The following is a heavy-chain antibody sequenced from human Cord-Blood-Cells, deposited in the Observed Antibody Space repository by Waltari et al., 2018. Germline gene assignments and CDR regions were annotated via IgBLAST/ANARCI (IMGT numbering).Heavy chain of an antibody. J-gene: IGHJ4*02. CDR2: IYYSGST. CDR1: GGSISSSSYY. D-gene: IGHD3-16*01. CDR3: ASSIQGGTDY. V-gene: IGHV4-39*01. Sequence: QLQLQESGPGLVKPSETLSLTCTVSGGSISSSSYYWGWIRQPPGKGLEWIWSIYYSGSTYHHPSLKSRVTISVDTSKNQFSLKLSSVTAADTAVYYCASSIQGGTDYWGQGTLVTVSS.